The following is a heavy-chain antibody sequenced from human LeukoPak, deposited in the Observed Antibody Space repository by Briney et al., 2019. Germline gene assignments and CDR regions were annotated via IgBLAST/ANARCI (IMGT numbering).Heavy chain of an antibody. Sequence: SETLSLTCTVSGGSISSYYMSWIRQPPGKGLEWIGYIYYSGSTNYNPSLKSRVTISVDKSKNQFSLKLSSVTAADTDVYYCARDVGGGYDFDYWGQGTLVTVSS. CDR2: IYYSGST. J-gene: IGHJ4*02. V-gene: IGHV4-59*01. CDR3: ARDVGGGYDFDY. D-gene: IGHD5-12*01. CDR1: GGSISSYY.